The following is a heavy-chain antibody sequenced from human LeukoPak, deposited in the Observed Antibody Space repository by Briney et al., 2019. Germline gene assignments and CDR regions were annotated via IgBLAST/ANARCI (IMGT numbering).Heavy chain of an antibody. Sequence: PSETLSLTCTVSGYSISSGYYWGWIRQPPGKGLEWIGYIYYSGSTNYNPSLKSRVTISVDTSKNQFSLRLSSVTAADTAVYYCARVTGYMTEGYFDYWSQGTLITVSS. D-gene: IGHD6-13*01. CDR2: IYYSGST. J-gene: IGHJ4*02. V-gene: IGHV4-61*01. CDR1: GYSISSGYY. CDR3: ARVTGYMTEGYFDY.